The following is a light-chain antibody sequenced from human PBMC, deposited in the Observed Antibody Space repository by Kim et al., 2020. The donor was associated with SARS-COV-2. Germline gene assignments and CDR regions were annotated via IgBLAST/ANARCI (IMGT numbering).Light chain of an antibody. CDR3: LQHNSYPPT. V-gene: IGKV1-17*01. CDR2: AAY. J-gene: IGKJ1*01. Sequence: ASVEDRVTIPCRASQSTRNDLGWYQQRPGKAPQRLIYAAYSLQSGVPSRFSGSGSGTEFSLTLSRLQPEDFATYYCLQHNSYPPTFAPGTKVGIK. CDR1: QSTRND.